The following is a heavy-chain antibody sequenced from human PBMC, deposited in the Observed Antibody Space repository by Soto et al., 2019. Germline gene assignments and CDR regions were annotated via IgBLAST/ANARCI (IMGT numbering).Heavy chain of an antibody. Sequence: ESGGGLVKPGGSLRLSCAASGFTFSSYSMNWVRQAPGKGLEWVSSMSSSSSYIYYADSVKGRFTISRDNAKNSLDLQMNSLRAEDTAVYYCARVGGQLGPGFDYWGQGTLVTVSS. J-gene: IGHJ4*02. CDR1: GFTFSSYS. CDR3: ARVGGQLGPGFDY. CDR2: MSSSSSYI. V-gene: IGHV3-21*01. D-gene: IGHD6-6*01.